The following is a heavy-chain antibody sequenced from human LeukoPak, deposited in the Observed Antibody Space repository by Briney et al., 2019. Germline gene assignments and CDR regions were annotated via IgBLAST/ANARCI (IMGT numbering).Heavy chain of an antibody. CDR2: IYYSGST. D-gene: IGHD4-23*01. CDR1: GGSISSYY. V-gene: IGHV4-59*08. J-gene: IGHJ4*02. CDR3: ARRSVVTAFDY. Sequence: KPSETLSLTCTVSGGSISSYYWSWIRQPPGKGLEWIGYIYYSGSTNYNPSLKSRVTISVDTSKNQFSLKLSSVTAADTAVYYCARRSVVTAFDYWGQGTLVTVSS.